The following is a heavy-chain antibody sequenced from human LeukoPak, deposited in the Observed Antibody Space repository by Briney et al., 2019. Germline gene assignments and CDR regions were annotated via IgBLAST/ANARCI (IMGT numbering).Heavy chain of an antibody. Sequence: SETLSLTCAVYGGSFSGYHWGWIRQPPGKGLEWIGSIHIGGSTYYNPSLKSRVTISVDTSKNQFSLNLRSVTAADTAMYYCARLWSTDCSGGSCPHQPNSWGQGTLVTVSS. CDR1: GGSFSGYH. CDR2: IHIGGST. D-gene: IGHD2-15*01. V-gene: IGHV4-34*01. CDR3: ARLWSTDCSGGSCPHQPNS. J-gene: IGHJ4*02.